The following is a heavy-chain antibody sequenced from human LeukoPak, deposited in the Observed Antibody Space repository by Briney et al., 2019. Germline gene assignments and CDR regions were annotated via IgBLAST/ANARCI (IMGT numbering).Heavy chain of an antibody. Sequence: SETLSLTCTVSGGSISSSSYYWGWIRQPPGKGLEWIRSIYYSGSTYYNPSLKSRVTISVDTSKNQFSLKLSSVTAADTAVYYCASFPVAGIANNDAFDIWGQGTMVTVSS. CDR3: ASFPVAGIANNDAFDI. CDR2: IYYSGST. CDR1: GGSISSSSYY. V-gene: IGHV4-39*01. J-gene: IGHJ3*02. D-gene: IGHD6-19*01.